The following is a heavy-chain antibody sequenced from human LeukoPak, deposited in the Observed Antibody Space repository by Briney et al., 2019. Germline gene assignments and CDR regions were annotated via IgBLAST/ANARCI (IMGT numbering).Heavy chain of an antibody. D-gene: IGHD4-17*01. CDR2: ISAYNGNT. Sequence: ASVKVSCKASGYTFTSYGISWVRQAPGQGLEWMGWISAYNGNTNYAQKLQGRVTMTTDTSTSTAYMELRSLRSDDTAVYYCARHTTVTTPFYYYYGMDVWGQGTTVTVSS. CDR3: ARHTTVTTPFYYYYGMDV. CDR1: GYTFTSYG. J-gene: IGHJ6*02. V-gene: IGHV1-18*01.